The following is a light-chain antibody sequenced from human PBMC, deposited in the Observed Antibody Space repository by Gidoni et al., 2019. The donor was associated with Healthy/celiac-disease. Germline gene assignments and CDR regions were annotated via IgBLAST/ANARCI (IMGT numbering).Light chain of an antibody. V-gene: IGKV1-39*01. CDR3: QQSDSTSIT. CDR1: QSISSY. Sequence: DIQMTQSPSSLFASVGDRVTITCRASQSISSYLNWYPQKPGQAPKLLIYAASSLQSGVPSRFSGSGSGTDFTLTISSLQPEDFATCYCQQSDSTSITFGQGTRLEIK. J-gene: IGKJ5*01. CDR2: AAS.